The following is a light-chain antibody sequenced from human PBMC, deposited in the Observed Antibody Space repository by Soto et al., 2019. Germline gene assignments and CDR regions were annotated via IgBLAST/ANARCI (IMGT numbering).Light chain of an antibody. CDR3: QSYDSSLSGWV. J-gene: IGLJ3*02. V-gene: IGLV1-40*01. CDR1: SSNSGAGYD. Sequence: QSVLTQPPSVSGAPGKRVTISCTGSSSNSGAGYDVHWYQQLPGTAPKLLIYGNSNRPSGVPDRFSGSKSGTSASLAITGLQAEDEADYYCQSYDSSLSGWVFGGGTKLTVL. CDR2: GNS.